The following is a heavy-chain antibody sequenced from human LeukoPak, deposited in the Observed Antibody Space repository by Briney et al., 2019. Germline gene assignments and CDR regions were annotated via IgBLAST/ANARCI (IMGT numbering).Heavy chain of an antibody. D-gene: IGHD3-9*01. Sequence: SETLSLTCTVSGGSISSYYWSWIRQPAGKGLEWIGRIYTSGSTDYNPSLKGRFTMSVDTSKNQFSLKLNSLTAADTAVYYCAREDILTGYFPFSDYWGHGTLVTVSS. J-gene: IGHJ4*01. CDR3: AREDILTGYFPFSDY. V-gene: IGHV4-4*07. CDR2: IYTSGST. CDR1: GGSISSYY.